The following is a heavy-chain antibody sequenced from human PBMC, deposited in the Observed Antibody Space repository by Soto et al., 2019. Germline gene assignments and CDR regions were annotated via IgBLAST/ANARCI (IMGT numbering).Heavy chain of an antibody. CDR3: ARNRAIFSPVDY. D-gene: IGHD3-3*01. Sequence: GGSLRLSSAASGFTFSSYAMHWVRQAPGKGLEWVAVISYDGSNKYYADSVKGRFTISRDNSKNTLYLQMNSLRAEDTAVYYCARNRAIFSPVDYWGQGTLVTVSS. CDR1: GFTFSSYA. J-gene: IGHJ4*02. V-gene: IGHV3-30-3*01. CDR2: ISYDGSNK.